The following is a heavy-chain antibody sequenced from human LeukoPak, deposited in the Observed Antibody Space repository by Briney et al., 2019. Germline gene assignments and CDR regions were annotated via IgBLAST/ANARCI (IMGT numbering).Heavy chain of an antibody. D-gene: IGHD3-10*01. Sequence: GGSLRLSCAASGFTFSSQAMSWVRQAPGKGLEWVSTISGSGGSTYYADSVKGRFTISRDNSKNTLYLQMNSLRAEDTAVYSCAKNGEVLSWFDPWGQGTLVTVSS. V-gene: IGHV3-23*01. CDR1: GFTFSSQA. J-gene: IGHJ5*02. CDR3: AKNGEVLSWFDP. CDR2: ISGSGGST.